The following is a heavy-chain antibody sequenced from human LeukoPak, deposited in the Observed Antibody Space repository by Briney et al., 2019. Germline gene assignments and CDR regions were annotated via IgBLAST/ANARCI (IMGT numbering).Heavy chain of an antibody. CDR1: GFTFSSYA. CDR3: AKDGLLSCSSWTPYYFDY. D-gene: IGHD6-13*01. Sequence: GGSLRLSCAASGFTFSSYAMSWVRQAPGKGLEWVSAISGSGGSTYYADSVKGRFTISRDNSKNTLYLQMNSLRAEDTAVYYCAKDGLLSCSSWTPYYFDYWGQGTLVTVSS. J-gene: IGHJ4*02. CDR2: ISGSGGST. V-gene: IGHV3-23*01.